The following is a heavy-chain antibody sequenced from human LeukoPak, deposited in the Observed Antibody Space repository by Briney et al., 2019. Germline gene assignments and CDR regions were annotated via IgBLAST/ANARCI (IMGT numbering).Heavy chain of an antibody. CDR3: AAPGIAAAGTRGYFDY. V-gene: IGHV1-69*15. CDR2: IIPIFGTA. Sequence: SVKVSCKASGGTFSSYAISWVRQAPGQGLEWMGRIIPIFGTANYAQKFQGRVTITADESTSTAYMELSSLRSEDTAVYYCAAPGIAAAGTRGYFDYWGQGTLVTVSS. J-gene: IGHJ4*02. CDR1: GGTFSSYA. D-gene: IGHD6-13*01.